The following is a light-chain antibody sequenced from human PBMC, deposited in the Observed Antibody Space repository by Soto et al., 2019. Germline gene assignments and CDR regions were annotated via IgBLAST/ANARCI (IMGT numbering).Light chain of an antibody. Sequence: DIQMTQSPSSLSASVGDRVTITCRASQSISTYLNWYQQKPGEAPKLLIYGASKLQSGAPTRFSGSVAGTDFSLTISSLQPEDFATYYCQQSYSPPPISFGQGTRLEIK. J-gene: IGKJ5*01. CDR1: QSISTY. CDR3: QQSYSPPPIS. V-gene: IGKV1-39*01. CDR2: GAS.